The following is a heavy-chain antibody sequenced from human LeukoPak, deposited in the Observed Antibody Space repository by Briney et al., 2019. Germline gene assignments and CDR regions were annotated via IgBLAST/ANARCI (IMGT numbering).Heavy chain of an antibody. V-gene: IGHV3-30-3*01. Sequence: GGSLRLSCAASGFTFSSYAMHWVRQAPGKGLEWVAVIPYDGSNKYYADSVKGRFTISRDNSKNTLYLQMNSLRAEDTAVYYCARDRIYYDSSGYLSYWGQGTLVTVSS. CDR2: IPYDGSNK. CDR3: ARDRIYYDSSGYLSY. CDR1: GFTFSSYA. J-gene: IGHJ4*02. D-gene: IGHD3-22*01.